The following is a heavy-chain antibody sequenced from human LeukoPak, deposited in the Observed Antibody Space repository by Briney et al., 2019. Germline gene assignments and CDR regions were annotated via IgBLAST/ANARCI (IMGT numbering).Heavy chain of an antibody. Sequence: PSETLSLTCTVSGGSISSYYWSWIRQSPGKGLEWIGYIYNSGSTNYNPSLKSRVTISVDTSKNQFSLKLSSVTAADTAVYYCARDRSSWYYFDYWGQGTLVTVSS. CDR2: IYNSGST. CDR3: ARDRSSWYYFDY. V-gene: IGHV4-59*12. CDR1: GGSISSYY. J-gene: IGHJ4*02. D-gene: IGHD6-13*01.